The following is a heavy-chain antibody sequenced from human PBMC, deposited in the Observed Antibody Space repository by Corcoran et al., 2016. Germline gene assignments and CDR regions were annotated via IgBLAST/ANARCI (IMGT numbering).Heavy chain of an antibody. Sequence: QVQLQQWGAGLLKPSETLSLTCAVYGGSFSGYYWSWIRQPPGKGLEWIGEINHSGSTTYNPSLKSRVPISVDTSKNPFSLKLSSVTAADTAVYYCARGVPPQVLRFLEWFSTYGMDVWGQGTTVTVSS. J-gene: IGHJ6*02. D-gene: IGHD3-3*01. CDR3: ARGVPPQVLRFLEWFSTYGMDV. V-gene: IGHV4-34*01. CDR2: INHSGST. CDR1: GGSFSGYY.